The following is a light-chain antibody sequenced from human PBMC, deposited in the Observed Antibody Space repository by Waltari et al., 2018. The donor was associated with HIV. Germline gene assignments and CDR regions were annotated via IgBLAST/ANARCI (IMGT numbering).Light chain of an antibody. J-gene: IGLJ1*01. CDR1: NLARKD. CDR2: DNN. Sequence: SYELTQTPSVSVSLGQTATVACGGDNLARKDVHWYQQKPGRPPVLVIYDNNKQPSGIPWRFAGFNSGITATLTISGAQGDDEADYYCQVWDSDTGVCGSGTKVTVL. CDR3: QVWDSDTGV. V-gene: IGLV3-9*01.